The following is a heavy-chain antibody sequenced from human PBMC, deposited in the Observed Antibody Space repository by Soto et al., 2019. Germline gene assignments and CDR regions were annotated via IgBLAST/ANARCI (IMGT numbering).Heavy chain of an antibody. D-gene: IGHD2-21*01. J-gene: IGHJ5*01. CDR3: VKALAAVGENWFDS. V-gene: IGHV3-23*01. Sequence: EVQLLESGGVLVQPGGSLTLSCTASGLTFSNYGMSWVRQAPGKGLEWVSYISGRSVEEHHADSVKGRFTISRDNSKNTLHLQMNSLRPDDTAIYYCVKALAAVGENWFDSWGQGSLVTVSS. CDR1: GLTFSNYG. CDR2: ISGRSVEE.